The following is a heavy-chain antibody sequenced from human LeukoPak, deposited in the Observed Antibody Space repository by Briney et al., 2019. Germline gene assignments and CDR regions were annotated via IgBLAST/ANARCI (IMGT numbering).Heavy chain of an antibody. CDR3: ARKPGAFDI. V-gene: IGHV3-11*04. J-gene: IGHJ3*02. CDR1: GFTITDHH. CDR2: ISSSGSTI. Sequence: PGGSLRLSCAASGFTITDHHMDWVRQAPGKGLEWVSYISSSGSTIYYADSVKGRFTISRDNAKNSLYLQMNSLRAEDTAVYYCARKPGAFDIWGQGTMVTVSS.